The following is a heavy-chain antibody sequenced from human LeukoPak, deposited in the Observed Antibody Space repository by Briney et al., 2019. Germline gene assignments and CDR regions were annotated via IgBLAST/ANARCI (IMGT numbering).Heavy chain of an antibody. J-gene: IGHJ3*02. D-gene: IGHD3-10*01. CDR2: ISYDGSNK. V-gene: IGHV3-30-3*01. CDR1: GFTFDVYA. CDR3: AKDKDALLWFGELFFDI. Sequence: GGSLRLSCVASGFTFDVYAMHWVRQAPGKGLEWVAVISYDGSNKYYADSVKGRFTISRDNSKNTLYLQMNSLRAEDTAVYYCAKDKDALLWFGELFFDIWGQGTMVTVSS.